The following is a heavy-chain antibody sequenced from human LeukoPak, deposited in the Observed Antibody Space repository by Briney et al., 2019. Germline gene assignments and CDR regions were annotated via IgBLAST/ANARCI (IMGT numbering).Heavy chain of an antibody. CDR1: GFTVSSNY. CDR3: TRDGSMVRGVTHFDY. CDR2: ISYNGGTT. D-gene: IGHD3-10*01. V-gene: IGHV3-53*01. Sequence: GGSLRLSCAASGFTVSSNYMSWVRQAPGKGLEWVSVISYNGGTTYYAASVKGRFTISRDNSKNTLYLQMSSLRGDDTAEYYCTRDGSMVRGVTHFDYWGQGTLLTVSS. J-gene: IGHJ4*02.